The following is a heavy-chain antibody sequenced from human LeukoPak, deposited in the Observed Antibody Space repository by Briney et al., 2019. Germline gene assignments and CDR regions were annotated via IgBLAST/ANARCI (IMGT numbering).Heavy chain of an antibody. CDR1: GFKFSSYS. CDR3: ARDGVFDY. CDR2: ISSSSSYI. V-gene: IGHV3-21*01. Sequence: KPGGSLRLSCAASGFKFSSYSMKWVRQAPGKGLEWVSFISSSSSYIYYADSLKGRFTISRDNAKNSLYPQMNSLRAEDTAVYYCARDGVFDYWGQGTLVTVSS. D-gene: IGHD3-3*01. J-gene: IGHJ4*02.